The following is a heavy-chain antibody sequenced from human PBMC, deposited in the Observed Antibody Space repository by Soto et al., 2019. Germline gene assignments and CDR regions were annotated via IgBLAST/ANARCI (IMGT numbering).Heavy chain of an antibody. V-gene: IGHV3-64*01. CDR3: ARDRCTNGVCYAPSDY. CDR1: GFTFSTYA. D-gene: IGHD2-8*01. J-gene: IGHJ4*02. CDR2: ISSNGRST. Sequence: PWGSLRLSCATSGFTFSTYAMHWVRQAPGKGLEYVSAISSNGRSTYYANSVKGRFTISRDNSKNTLYLQMDSLRAEDMAVYYCARDRCTNGVCYAPSDYWGQGTLVTVSS.